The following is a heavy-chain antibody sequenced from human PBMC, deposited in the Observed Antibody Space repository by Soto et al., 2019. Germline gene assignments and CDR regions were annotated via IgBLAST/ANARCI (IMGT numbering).Heavy chain of an antibody. Sequence: QVQLVQSGSEVKKPGSSVKVSCKASGGTFSIYTISWVRQAPGQGLEWMGRVIPIFDVTSYAQRFQGRVTITADKSTTTAYMELSSLRSEDTALYYCARDRDNSNWPNFDYWGQGTLVTVSS. CDR1: GGTFSIYT. D-gene: IGHD6-13*01. CDR3: ARDRDNSNWPNFDY. J-gene: IGHJ4*02. V-gene: IGHV1-69*02. CDR2: VIPIFDVT.